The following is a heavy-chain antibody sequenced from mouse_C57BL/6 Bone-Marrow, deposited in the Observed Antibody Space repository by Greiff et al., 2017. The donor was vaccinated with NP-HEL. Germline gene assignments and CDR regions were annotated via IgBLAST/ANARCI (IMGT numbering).Heavy chain of an antibody. V-gene: IGHV14-4*01. Sequence: EVKLQESGAELVRPGASVKLSCTASGFNIKDDYMHWVKQRPEQGLEWIGWIDPENGDTEYASKFQSKATITADTSSNTAYLQLSSLTSEDTAVYYCTTSMVTGAYWGQGTLVTVSA. CDR1: GFNIKDDY. J-gene: IGHJ3*01. CDR2: IDPENGDT. CDR3: TTSMVTGAY. D-gene: IGHD2-2*01.